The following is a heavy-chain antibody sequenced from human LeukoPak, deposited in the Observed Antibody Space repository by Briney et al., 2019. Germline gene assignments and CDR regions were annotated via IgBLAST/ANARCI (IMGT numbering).Heavy chain of an antibody. CDR3: ARARNYYDSSGFYYEGDAFDI. CDR1: GGSISSYS. D-gene: IGHD3-22*01. Sequence: SETLSLTCTVSGGSISSYSWSWIRQPAGKGLECIGYIYSSGSTNYNPSLKSRVTISVDTSKNQFSLKLSSVTAADTAVYYCARARNYYDSSGFYYEGDAFDIWGQGTMVTVSS. CDR2: IYSSGST. V-gene: IGHV4-59*01. J-gene: IGHJ3*02.